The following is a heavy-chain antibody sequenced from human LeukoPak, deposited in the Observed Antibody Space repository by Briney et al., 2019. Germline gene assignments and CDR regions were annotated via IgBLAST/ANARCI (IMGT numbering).Heavy chain of an antibody. CDR1: GFTVSSNY. V-gene: IGHV3-66*02. CDR2: IYSGGST. CDR3: ARADRYYGMDV. Sequence: GGSLRLSCAASGFTVSSNYMSWVRQAPGKGLEWVSVIYSGGSTYYADSVKGRFTISRDNSKNTLYLQMNSLRAEDTAVYYCARADRYYGMDVWGQGTTVTVSS. J-gene: IGHJ6*02.